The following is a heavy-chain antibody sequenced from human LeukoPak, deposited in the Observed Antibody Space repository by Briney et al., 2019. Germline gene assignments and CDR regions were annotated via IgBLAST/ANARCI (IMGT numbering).Heavy chain of an antibody. CDR1: GYTFTSYD. V-gene: IGHV1-8*01. J-gene: IGHJ5*02. CDR3: ARGLYGDYLTDNWFDP. CDR2: MNPNSGNT. Sequence: GSVKVSCKASGYTFTSYDINWVRQATGQGLEWMGWMNPNSGNTGYAQKFQGRVTMTRNTSISTAYMELSSPRSEDTAVYYCARGLYGDYLTDNWFDPWGQGTLVTVSS. D-gene: IGHD4-17*01.